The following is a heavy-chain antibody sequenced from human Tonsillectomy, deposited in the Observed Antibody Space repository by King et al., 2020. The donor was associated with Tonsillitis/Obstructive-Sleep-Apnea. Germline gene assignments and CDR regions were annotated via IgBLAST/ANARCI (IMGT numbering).Heavy chain of an antibody. J-gene: IGHJ4*02. V-gene: IGHV1-18*01. Sequence: QLVQTGAEVMQPGASVKVSCKASVYTFSIYGISWVRQAPGQGLEWMGWCSAYNGKADYPQKLQGRVTMSTDTSTSTGYLERRSLRSDDTAVYYRARVGQYCTSASCHDYWGQGTLVTVSS. CDR1: VYTFSIYG. CDR2: CSAYNGKA. D-gene: IGHD2-2*01. CDR3: ARVGQYCTSASCHDY.